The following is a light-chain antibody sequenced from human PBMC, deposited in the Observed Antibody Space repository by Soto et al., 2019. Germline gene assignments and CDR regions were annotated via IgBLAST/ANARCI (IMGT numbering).Light chain of an antibody. CDR1: QSITSY. V-gene: IGKV1-17*01. Sequence: DIQMTQSPSSLSASVGDRVTITCRASQSITSYLNCYQLKPGKAPKRLIYAASSLQSGVPSRFSGSGSGTEFTLTISSLQPEDFASYYCLQDYNYPRTFGQGTKVDI. CDR2: AAS. CDR3: LQDYNYPRT. J-gene: IGKJ1*01.